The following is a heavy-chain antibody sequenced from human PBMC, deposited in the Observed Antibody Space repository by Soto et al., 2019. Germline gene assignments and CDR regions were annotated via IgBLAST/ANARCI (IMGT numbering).Heavy chain of an antibody. CDR3: AREAGVTTGDY. CDR1: GFTFSSYA. J-gene: IGHJ4*02. V-gene: IGHV3-30-3*01. CDR2: ISYDGSNK. D-gene: IGHD4-17*01. Sequence: QVQLVESGGGVVQPGRSLRLSCAASGFTFSSYAMHWVRQAPGKGLEWVAVISYDGSNKYYADSVKGRFTISRDNSKNTLYLQMNSLRAEDTAGYYCAREAGVTTGDYWGQGTLVTVSS.